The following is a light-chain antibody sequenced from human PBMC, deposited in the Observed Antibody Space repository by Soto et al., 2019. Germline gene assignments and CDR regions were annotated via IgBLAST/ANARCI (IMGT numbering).Light chain of an antibody. V-gene: IGKV3-20*01. J-gene: IGKJ5*01. Sequence: EIVLTQSPGILSLSPGEGATLSCRASQSVSNDFLAWYQQKPGQAPRLLIYGASSRATGIPDRFSGSGSGTDFTLTISRLEPEDFAVYYCQQYGSSPITFGQGTRLEIK. CDR3: QQYGSSPIT. CDR1: QSVSNDF. CDR2: GAS.